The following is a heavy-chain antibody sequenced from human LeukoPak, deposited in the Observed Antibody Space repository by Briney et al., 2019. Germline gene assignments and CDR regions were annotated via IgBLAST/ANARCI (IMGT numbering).Heavy chain of an antibody. D-gene: IGHD2-8*02. CDR3: TRVQAGRSGLMDV. CDR2: VDPDGTTT. V-gene: IGHV3-74*01. Sequence: GGSLRLFCAASGFTLSNYWMHWVRQAPGEGLVWVSRVDPDGTTTNYADSVTGRFTTSRDNAKNTLYLQMNSLRAEDTALYYCTRVQAGRSGLMDVWGRGTTVTVSS. J-gene: IGHJ6*02. CDR1: GFTLSNYW.